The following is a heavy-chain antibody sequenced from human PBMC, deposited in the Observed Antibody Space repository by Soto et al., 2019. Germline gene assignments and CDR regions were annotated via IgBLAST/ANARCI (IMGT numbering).Heavy chain of an antibody. Sequence: SETLSLTCTVSGGSISSYYWSWIRQPPGKGLEWIGYIYYSGSTNYNPSLKSRVTIAVDTSKNQLSLKLSSVTAADTAVYYCAGVIPTIFGVANNNWFDPWGQGTLVTVSS. D-gene: IGHD3-3*01. V-gene: IGHV4-59*01. J-gene: IGHJ5*02. CDR3: AGVIPTIFGVANNNWFDP. CDR2: IYYSGST. CDR1: GGSISSYY.